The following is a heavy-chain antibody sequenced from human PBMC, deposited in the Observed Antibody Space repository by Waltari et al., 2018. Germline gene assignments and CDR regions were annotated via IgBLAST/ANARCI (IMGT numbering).Heavy chain of an antibody. V-gene: IGHV3-33*01. J-gene: IGHJ4*02. CDR1: GFTFSSYG. CDR2: IWYDGSNK. D-gene: IGHD1-26*01. CDR3: ARDGWEGYYFDY. Sequence: QVQLVESGGGVVQPGRSLRLSCAASGFTFSSYGMHWVRQAPGKGLEWVAVIWYDGSNKYYAYSGKGRFTISRDNSKNTLYLQMNSLRAEDTAVYYCARDGWEGYYFDYWGQGTLVTVSS.